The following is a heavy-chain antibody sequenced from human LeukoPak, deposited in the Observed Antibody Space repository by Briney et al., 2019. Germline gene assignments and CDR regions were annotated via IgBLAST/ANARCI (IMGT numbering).Heavy chain of an antibody. Sequence: GGSLRLSCAASGFTFSSYAMSWVRQAPGKGLEWVSAISGSGGSTYYADSVKGRFTISRDNSKNTLYLQMNSLRAEDTAVYHCAKDPWVGAPASYYYYGMDVWGQGTTVTVSS. CDR3: AKDPWVGAPASYYYYGMDV. CDR2: ISGSGGST. J-gene: IGHJ6*02. V-gene: IGHV3-23*01. CDR1: GFTFSSYA. D-gene: IGHD1-26*01.